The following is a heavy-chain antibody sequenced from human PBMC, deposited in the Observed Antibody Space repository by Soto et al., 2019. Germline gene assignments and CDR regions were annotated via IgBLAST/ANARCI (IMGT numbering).Heavy chain of an antibody. CDR3: ARDREDGDWEETFDY. J-gene: IGHJ4*02. D-gene: IGHD4-17*01. V-gene: IGHV3-48*02. CDR2: ISSSSSTI. CDR1: GFTFSTYS. Sequence: EVQLVESGGGLVQPGGSLRLSCAASGFTFSTYSMNWVRQAPGKGLEWVSYISSSSSTIYYADSAKGRFAISRDNAKNSLYLEMNSLRDEDTAVYYCARDREDGDWEETFDYWGQGTLVTVSS.